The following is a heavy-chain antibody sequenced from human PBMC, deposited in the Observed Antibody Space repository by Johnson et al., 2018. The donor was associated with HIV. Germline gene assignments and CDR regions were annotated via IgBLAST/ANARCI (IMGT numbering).Heavy chain of an antibody. CDR2: IKTDGRGT. J-gene: IGHJ3*01. D-gene: IGHD1-1*01. Sequence: VQLVESGGGVVQPGRSLRLSCAASGFTFSDHWMYWVRQAPGKGLVWVSRIKTDGRGTNYADSARGRFPISRDDAKNTLYLQMNSLRAEDTALYYCARDSYLNDGAFDVWGQGTMVTVSS. CDR3: ARDSYLNDGAFDV. CDR1: GFTFSDHW. V-gene: IGHV3-74*01.